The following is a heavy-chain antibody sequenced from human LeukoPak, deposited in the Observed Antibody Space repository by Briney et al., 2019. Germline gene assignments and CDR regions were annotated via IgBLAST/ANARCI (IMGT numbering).Heavy chain of an antibody. CDR2: ISYDGSNK. CDR3: ARGSNYYDSSGYRYYFDY. D-gene: IGHD3-22*01. CDR1: GFTFSSYA. Sequence: GGSLRLSCAASGFTFSSYAMHWVRQAPGKGLEWVAVISYDGSNKYYADSVKGRFTISRDNSKNTLYLQMNSLRAEDTAVHYCARGSNYYDSSGYRYYFDYWGQGTLVTVSS. J-gene: IGHJ4*02. V-gene: IGHV3-30-3*01.